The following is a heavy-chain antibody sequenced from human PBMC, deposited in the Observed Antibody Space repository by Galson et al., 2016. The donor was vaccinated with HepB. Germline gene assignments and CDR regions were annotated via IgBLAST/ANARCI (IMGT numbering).Heavy chain of an antibody. CDR2: ISGSGGSI. CDR3: AKKSLVAVTATYVFDN. V-gene: IGHV3-23*01. Sequence: SLRLSCAASGFPFSTYGMSWVRQAPGKGLEWVPGISGSGGSIYSADSVKGRFTITRDHSKNTLYLQMHSLSADDTAVYYCAKKSLVAVTATYVFDNWGQGTLVTVSS. J-gene: IGHJ4*02. D-gene: IGHD6-19*01. CDR1: GFPFSTYG.